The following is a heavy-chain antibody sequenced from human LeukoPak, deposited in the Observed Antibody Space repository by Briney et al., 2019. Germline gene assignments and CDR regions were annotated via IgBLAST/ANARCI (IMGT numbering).Heavy chain of an antibody. D-gene: IGHD1-26*01. Sequence: GGSLRLSCAASGFTFSTYNMNWVRQAPGKGPEWVSSISTSSNYIYYADSVKGRFTISRDNAKNSLYLQMNSLRVEDTDVYYCARDVGAAAPDAFDIWGQGTLDTVSS. CDR3: ARDVGAAAPDAFDI. J-gene: IGHJ3*02. CDR2: ISTSSNYI. V-gene: IGHV3-21*01. CDR1: GFTFSTYN.